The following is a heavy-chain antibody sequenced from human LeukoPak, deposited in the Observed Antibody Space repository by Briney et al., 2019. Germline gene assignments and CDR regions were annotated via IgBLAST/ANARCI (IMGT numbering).Heavy chain of an antibody. CDR1: GGSISSGDYY. CDR2: IYYSGST. D-gene: IGHD5-24*01. Sequence: SETLSLTCTVSGGSISSGDYYWSWIRQPPGKGLEWIGYIYYSGSTYYNPSLKSRVTISVDTSKNQSSLKLSSVTAADTAVYYCARRDGYNLGAFDIWGQGTMVTVSS. J-gene: IGHJ3*02. CDR3: ARRDGYNLGAFDI. V-gene: IGHV4-30-4*01.